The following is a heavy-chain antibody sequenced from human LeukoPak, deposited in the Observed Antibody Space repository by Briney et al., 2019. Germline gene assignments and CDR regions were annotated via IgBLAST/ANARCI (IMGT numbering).Heavy chain of an antibody. Sequence: KASETLSLTCTVSGGSISSSSYYWGWIRQPPGKGLEWIGSIYYSGSTYYNPSLKSRVTSSVDTSKNQFSLRLSSVTAADTAVSYCARGRGYSSQGIYYYYYYMGLWGKGTTVTVSS. J-gene: IGHJ6*03. D-gene: IGHD6-19*01. CDR2: IYYSGST. V-gene: IGHV4-39*07. CDR1: GGSISSSSYY. CDR3: ARGRGYSSQGIYYYYYYMGL.